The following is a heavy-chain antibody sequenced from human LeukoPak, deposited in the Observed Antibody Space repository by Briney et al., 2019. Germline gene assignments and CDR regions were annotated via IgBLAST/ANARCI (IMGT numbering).Heavy chain of an antibody. D-gene: IGHD6-13*01. V-gene: IGHV3-23*01. J-gene: IGHJ4*02. Sequence: GGSLRLSCAASGLTFSSYAMSWVRQAPGKGLEWVSAISGSGGSTYYADSVKGRFTISRDNSKNTLYLQMNSLRAEDTAVYYCAKDRPMGIAAAGLFDYWGQGTLVTVSS. CDR2: ISGSGGST. CDR3: AKDRPMGIAAAGLFDY. CDR1: GLTFSSYA.